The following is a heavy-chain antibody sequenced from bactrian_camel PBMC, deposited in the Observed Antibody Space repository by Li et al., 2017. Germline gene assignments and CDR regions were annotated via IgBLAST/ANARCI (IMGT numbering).Heavy chain of an antibody. D-gene: IGHD1*01. CDR2: IFTGSGGT. Sequence: HVQLVESGGGSVQAGGSRRLSCTSNVYTDGFWCMGWFRQAPGKEREGVAAIFTGSGGTHYSDSVKGRFTISRDNAKNTVYLQMNSLKPEETAVYYGAARAGGDSSYNWLWYAYWGQGTQVTVS. CDR3: AARAGGDSSYNWLWYAY. CDR1: VYTDGFWC. V-gene: IGHV3S63*01. J-gene: IGHJ4*01.